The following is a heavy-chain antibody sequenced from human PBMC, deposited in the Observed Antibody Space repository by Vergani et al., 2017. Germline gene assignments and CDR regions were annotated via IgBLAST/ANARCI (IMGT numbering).Heavy chain of an antibody. CDR3: AKRILYYYMDV. CDR2: ISSSGATR. D-gene: IGHD2-15*01. J-gene: IGHJ6*03. CDR1: GFTFTNYG. Sequence: EVQLLESGGDLVQPGGSLRLSCAASGFTFTNYGMSWVRQAPGKGLEWVSGISSSGATRYFADSVKGRFTISRDNSKNTLFLQMNRLRVEDTAVYYCAKRILYYYMDVWGKGTTVTVSS. V-gene: IGHV3-23*01.